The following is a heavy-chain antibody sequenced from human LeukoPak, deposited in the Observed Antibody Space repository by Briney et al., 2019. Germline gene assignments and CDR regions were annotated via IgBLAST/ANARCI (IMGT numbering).Heavy chain of an antibody. J-gene: IGHJ3*02. CDR1: GFIFSTYW. CDR3: ARERLFMGRETSYGAFDI. D-gene: IGHD3-10*01. V-gene: IGHV3-7*01. Sequence: GGSLRLSCAASGFIFSTYWMSWVRQAPGKGLEWVASIQQDGGQRYYVDSVQGRFTISRDNAKNALCLQMNSLRAEDPAVYFCARERLFMGRETSYGAFDIWVQRTIVPVSS. CDR2: IQQDGGQR.